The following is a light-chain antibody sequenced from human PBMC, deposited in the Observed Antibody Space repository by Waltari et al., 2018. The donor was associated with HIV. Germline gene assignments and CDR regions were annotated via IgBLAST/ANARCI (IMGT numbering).Light chain of an antibody. V-gene: IGLV2-14*01. J-gene: IGLJ2*01. Sequence: QSALTQPASVSGSPGQSITISCIGTSSDVGAYNYVYWYQHHPGKAPKVIIYAVSNRPSGVSSRCSATKAGNAASLTISGLRTEDEADYYCSSYTSISSQVFGGGTKRTVL. CDR3: SSYTSISSQV. CDR2: AVS. CDR1: SSDVGAYNY.